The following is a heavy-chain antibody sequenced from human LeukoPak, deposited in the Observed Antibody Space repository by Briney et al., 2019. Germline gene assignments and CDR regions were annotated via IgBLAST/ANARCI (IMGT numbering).Heavy chain of an antibody. CDR3: ASRGGNSGAYFDY. Sequence: SETLSLTCAVYGGSFSGYYWSWIRQPPGKGLEWIGEINHSGSTNYNPSLKSRVTISVDTSKNQFSLKLSSVTAADTAVYYCASRGGNSGAYFDYWGQGTLVTVSS. CDR2: INHSGST. D-gene: IGHD4-23*01. CDR1: GGSFSGYY. V-gene: IGHV4-34*01. J-gene: IGHJ4*02.